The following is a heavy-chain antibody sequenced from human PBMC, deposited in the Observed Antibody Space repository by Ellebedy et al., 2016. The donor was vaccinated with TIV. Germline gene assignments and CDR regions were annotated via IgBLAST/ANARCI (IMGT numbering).Heavy chain of an antibody. CDR1: GFTASTSY. D-gene: IGHD1-26*01. J-gene: IGHJ4*02. CDR2: IYSGGSA. Sequence: GESLKISCAASGFTASTSYMNWVRQAPGKGLEWVSVIYSGGSAYYADSVRGRFTVSRDNYMNTLYLQMNSLRAEDTAVYYCARGGLGSGTYFGYHFDYWGQGTLVTVSS. CDR3: ARGGLGSGTYFGYHFDY. V-gene: IGHV3-53*01.